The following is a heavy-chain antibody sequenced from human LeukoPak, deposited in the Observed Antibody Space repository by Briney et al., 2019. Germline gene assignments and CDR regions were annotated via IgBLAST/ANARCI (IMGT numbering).Heavy chain of an antibody. D-gene: IGHD2-8*01. CDR3: ARALIGYYFDY. Sequence: GGSLRLSCAASGFSFSSYRMNWVRQAPGKGLEWVSSVSNGGDYIHYADSVKGRFTISRGNSKNSLYLQMNSLRAEDTAVYYCARALIGYYFDYWGQGTLVTVSS. CDR1: GFSFSSYR. CDR2: VSNGGDYI. V-gene: IGHV3-21*06. J-gene: IGHJ4*02.